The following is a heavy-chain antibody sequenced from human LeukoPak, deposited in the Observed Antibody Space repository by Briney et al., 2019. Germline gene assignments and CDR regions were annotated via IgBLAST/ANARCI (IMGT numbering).Heavy chain of an antibody. V-gene: IGHV1-18*01. CDR3: ARDLEGYGDSPDI. J-gene: IGHJ3*02. Sequence: GASVKVSCKASGYTFLHYGISWVRQAPGQGLEWMGWSSTFNGNRYYPPKLQDGVTMTTDTSTTTAYMGLRSLTSDDTAVYYCARDLEGYGDSPDIWGQGTLVTVS. D-gene: IGHD4-17*01. CDR2: SSTFNGNR. CDR1: GYTFLHYG.